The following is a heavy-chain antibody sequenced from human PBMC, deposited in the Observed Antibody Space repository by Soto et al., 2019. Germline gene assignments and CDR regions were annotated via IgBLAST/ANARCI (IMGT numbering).Heavy chain of an antibody. V-gene: IGHV4-59*01. CDR1: GGSISSYY. CDR2: FYYSGST. Sequence: SETLCLTWTVSGGSISSYYCSWIRQPPGKGLEWIGYFYYSGSTNYNPSLKSRVTISVDTSKNQFSLKLSSVTAADTAVYYCARGGWKLFDYWGQGTLVTVSS. CDR3: ARGGWKLFDY. J-gene: IGHJ4*02. D-gene: IGHD6-19*01.